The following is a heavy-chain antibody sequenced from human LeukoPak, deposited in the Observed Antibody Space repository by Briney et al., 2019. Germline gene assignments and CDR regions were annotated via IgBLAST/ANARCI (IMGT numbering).Heavy chain of an antibody. CDR2: ISAYNGNT. D-gene: IGHD6-19*01. J-gene: IGHJ4*02. Sequence: ASVKVSCKASGYTFTSYGISWVRQAPGQGLEWMGWISAYNGNTNYAQKFQGRVTMTRNTSISTAYMELSSLRSEDTAVYYCARAIAVAGGEEFDYWGQGTLVTVSS. CDR3: ARAIAVAGGEEFDY. V-gene: IGHV1-18*01. CDR1: GYTFTSYG.